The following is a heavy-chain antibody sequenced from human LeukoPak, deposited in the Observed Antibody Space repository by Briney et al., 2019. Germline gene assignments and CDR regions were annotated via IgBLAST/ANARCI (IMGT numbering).Heavy chain of an antibody. CDR3: ARVPECSSYGFDI. D-gene: IGHD3-3*01. J-gene: IGHJ3*02. CDR1: GFSFSSYW. Sequence: GESLRLSCSASGFSFSSYWIHWVRQAPGKGLVWVSRINSDGISTTYADSVKGRFTISRDNAKNTLYLQMNSLRAEYKAVYYCARVPECSSYGFDIWGQGTMVTVSS. CDR2: INSDGIST. V-gene: IGHV3-74*01.